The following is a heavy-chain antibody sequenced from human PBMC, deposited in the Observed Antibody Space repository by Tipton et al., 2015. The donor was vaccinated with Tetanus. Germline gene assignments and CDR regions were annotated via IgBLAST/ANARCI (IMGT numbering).Heavy chain of an antibody. CDR1: GYTFTSYA. CDR2: INTGNGDT. J-gene: IGHJ4*02. D-gene: IGHD1-14*01. Sequence: QLVQSGAEVKKPGASVKVSCKASGYTFTSYAMHWVRQAPGQSLEWMGWINTGNGDTRYSQRFQGRVTITRDTSAGTAYMELSSLRSEDTAVYYCARAPNRISRAYDYWGQGTQITVSS. V-gene: IGHV1-3*04. CDR3: ARAPNRISRAYDY.